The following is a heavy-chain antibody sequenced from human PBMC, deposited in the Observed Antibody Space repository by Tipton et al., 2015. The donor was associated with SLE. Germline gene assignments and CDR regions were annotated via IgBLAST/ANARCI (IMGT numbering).Heavy chain of an antibody. Sequence: GSLRLSCAASGFTFSSYAMSWVRQAPGKGLEWVSAISGSGTTTDYADSVKGRFTISRDNSKNTLYLQMNSLRAEDTAVYYCARDWLYSSGWYGGHDAFDIWGQGTMVTVSS. CDR2: ISGSGTTT. D-gene: IGHD6-19*01. CDR1: GFTFSSYA. V-gene: IGHV3-23*01. CDR3: ARDWLYSSGWYGGHDAFDI. J-gene: IGHJ3*02.